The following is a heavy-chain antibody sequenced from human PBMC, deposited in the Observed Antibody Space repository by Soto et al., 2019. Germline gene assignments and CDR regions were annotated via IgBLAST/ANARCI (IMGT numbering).Heavy chain of an antibody. CDR2: ISGSGGST. D-gene: IGHD3-9*01. J-gene: IGHJ6*02. CDR3: AKEPAGYDILTGYWGKGTDYYYYGMDV. V-gene: IGHV3-23*01. Sequence: GGSLSLSCAASGFPFISYAMSRVRQAPGEGLEWVLFISGSGGSTYYADSVKGRFTISRDNSKNTLYLQMNSLRAEDTAVYYCAKEPAGYDILTGYWGKGTDYYYYGMDVWGQGT. CDR1: GFPFISYA.